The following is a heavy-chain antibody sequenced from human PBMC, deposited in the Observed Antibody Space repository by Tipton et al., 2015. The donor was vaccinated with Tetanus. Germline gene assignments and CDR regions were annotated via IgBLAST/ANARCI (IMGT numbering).Heavy chain of an antibody. J-gene: IGHJ4*02. CDR3: ARGSGAMDS. V-gene: IGHV3-48*02. CDR2: INARTHTI. Sequence: SLRLSCAVSGFKFSDYSMNWVRQAPGKGLEWISCINARTHTIYYADSVRGRFTISRDNAKNSLYLQMTSLRDEDTAVYYCARGSGAMDSWGRGTLVTVSS. CDR1: GFKFSDYS. D-gene: IGHD7-27*01.